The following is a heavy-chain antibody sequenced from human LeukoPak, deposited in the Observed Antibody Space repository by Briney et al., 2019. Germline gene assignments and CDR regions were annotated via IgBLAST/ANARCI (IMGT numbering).Heavy chain of an antibody. V-gene: IGHV3-48*03. D-gene: IGHD1-26*01. CDR1: GFTFSSYE. CDR3: ARRRYSGSSQHFDY. Sequence: GGSLRLSCAASGFTFSSYEMNWVRQAPGKGLEWVSYISSSGSTIYYADSVKGRFTISRDNAKNSLYLQMNSLRAEDTAVYYCARRRYSGSSQHFDYWGQGTLVTVSS. J-gene: IGHJ4*02. CDR2: ISSSGSTI.